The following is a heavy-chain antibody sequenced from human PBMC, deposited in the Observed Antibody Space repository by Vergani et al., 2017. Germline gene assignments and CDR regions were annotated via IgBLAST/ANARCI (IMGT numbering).Heavy chain of an antibody. V-gene: IGHV4-34*01. CDR1: GGSFTSYH. CDR3: ARVNTETNGHLYYYYYMDV. Sequence: QVQLQQWGGGLLKPSETLSLTCVVNGGSFTSYHWTWIRQSPGEGLECVGDIDHTGRPDYNPSLKSRLTMSVDKSRNQFSLTVNSVTATDMAIYFCARVNTETNGHLYYYYYMDVWGQGTAVTVS. J-gene: IGHJ6*03. CDR2: IDHTGRP. D-gene: IGHD4-11*01.